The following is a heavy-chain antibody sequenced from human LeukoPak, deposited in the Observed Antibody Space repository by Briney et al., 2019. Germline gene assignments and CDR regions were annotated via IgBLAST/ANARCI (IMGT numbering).Heavy chain of an antibody. CDR3: ARGGSYYGSGSYSTLNYYYYYMDV. V-gene: IGHV4-34*01. CDR1: GGSFSGYY. D-gene: IGHD3-10*01. Sequence: PSETLSLTCAVYGGSFSGYYWSWIRQPPGKGLAWIGEINHSGSTNYNPSLKSRVTISVDTSKNQFSLKLSSVTAADTTVYYCARGGSYYGSGSYSTLNYYYYYMDVWGKGTTVTVSS. J-gene: IGHJ6*03. CDR2: INHSGST.